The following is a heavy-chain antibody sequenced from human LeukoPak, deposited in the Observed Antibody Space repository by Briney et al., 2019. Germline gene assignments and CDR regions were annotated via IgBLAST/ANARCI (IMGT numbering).Heavy chain of an antibody. V-gene: IGHV4-59*08. CDR2: TYYSGST. CDR1: GGSISSYY. J-gene: IGHJ4*02. D-gene: IGHD2-15*01. Sequence: PSETLSLTCTVPGGSISSYYWRWMRPPPRKGLEWIGYTYYSGSTNYNPSLKSRATISVDTSKNQFSLKLSSVTAADTAVYYCARQPTYCSGGSCSYPFDHWGQGTLVTVSS. CDR3: ARQPTYCSGGSCSYPFDH.